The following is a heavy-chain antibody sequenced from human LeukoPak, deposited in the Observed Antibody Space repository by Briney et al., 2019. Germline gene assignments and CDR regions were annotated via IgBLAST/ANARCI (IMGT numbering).Heavy chain of an antibody. J-gene: IGHJ4*02. CDR2: IYPADSDT. D-gene: IGHD3-10*01. V-gene: IGHV5-51*01. CDR1: GYIFTNYW. CDR3: ARQSRNGSKTRGDYFDY. Sequence: PGESLKISCQVSGYIFTNYWIGWVRQMPGKGLESMGIIYPADSDTTYSPSFQGQVTISADKSISTVYLQWSSLKASDTAMYYCARQSRNGSKTRGDYFDYWGPGTQVTVSS.